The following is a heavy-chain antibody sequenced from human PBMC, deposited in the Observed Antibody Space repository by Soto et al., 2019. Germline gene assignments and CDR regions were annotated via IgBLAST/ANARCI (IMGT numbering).Heavy chain of an antibody. V-gene: IGHV4-30-2*01. Sequence: SETLSLTCTVSGGSISSYFWSWIRQPPGKGLEWIGYIYHSGSTYYNPSLKSRVTISVDRSKNQFSLKLSSVTAADTAVYYCARVPGPWGQGTLVTVSS. CDR1: GGSISSYF. D-gene: IGHD3-10*01. J-gene: IGHJ5*01. CDR2: IYHSGST. CDR3: ARVPGP.